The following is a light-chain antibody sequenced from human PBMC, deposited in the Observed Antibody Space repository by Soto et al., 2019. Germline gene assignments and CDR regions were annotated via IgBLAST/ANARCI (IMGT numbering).Light chain of an antibody. CDR3: QQYNDWPPT. V-gene: IGKV3-15*01. CDR1: QSVSSN. J-gene: IGKJ1*01. Sequence: EIMMTQSPATLSVNPGERATLSCRASQSVSSNLAWYQQKPGRAPRLLIYGASTRATGMPARFSGSGSGTEFTLTISSLQSEDFAVYYCQQYNDWPPTFGQVTIVDIK. CDR2: GAS.